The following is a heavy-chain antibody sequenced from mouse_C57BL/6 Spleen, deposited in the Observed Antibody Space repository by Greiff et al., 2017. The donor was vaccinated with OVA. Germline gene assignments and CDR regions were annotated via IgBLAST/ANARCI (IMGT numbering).Heavy chain of an antibody. V-gene: IGHV1-61*01. D-gene: IGHD3-2*02. CDR3: ARRDSSGPFDY. CDR2: IYPSDSET. Sequence: QVQLQQPGAELVRPGSSVKLSCKASGYTFTSYWMDWVKQRPGQGLELIGNIYPSDSETHYNQKFKDKATLTVDKSSSTAYMQLSSLTSEDAAVYYCARRDSSGPFDYWGQGTTLTVSS. J-gene: IGHJ2*01. CDR1: GYTFTSYW.